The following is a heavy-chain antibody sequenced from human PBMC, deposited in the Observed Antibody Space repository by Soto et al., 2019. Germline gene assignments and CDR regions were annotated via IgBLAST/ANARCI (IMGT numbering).Heavy chain of an antibody. CDR1: GYTLTELY. Sequence: QVQLVQSGAEVKKPGASVKVSCKVSGYTLTELYMHWVRQAPGKGLEWMGGFDPEDGETIYAQKFQGRVTMTEATSTDTAYMALSSMRSEDTAVYYCAGWELPYDAFDIWGQGTMVTVSS. V-gene: IGHV1-24*01. CDR2: FDPEDGET. CDR3: AGWELPYDAFDI. D-gene: IGHD1-26*01. J-gene: IGHJ3*02.